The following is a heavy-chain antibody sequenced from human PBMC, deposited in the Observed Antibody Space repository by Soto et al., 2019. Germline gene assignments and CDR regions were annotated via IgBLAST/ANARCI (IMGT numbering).Heavy chain of an antibody. D-gene: IGHD6-13*01. Sequence: GESLKISCQGSGYSFTSYWIGWVRQMPGKGLELMGIIYPGGSDTRYSPSFQGQVTISADKSISTAYLQWSSLKASDTAMYYCARLLGGSSWYLLSVFHWFDPWGQGTLVNVSS. CDR1: GYSFTSYW. CDR3: ARLLGGSSWYLLSVFHWFDP. J-gene: IGHJ5*02. V-gene: IGHV5-51*01. CDR2: IYPGGSDT.